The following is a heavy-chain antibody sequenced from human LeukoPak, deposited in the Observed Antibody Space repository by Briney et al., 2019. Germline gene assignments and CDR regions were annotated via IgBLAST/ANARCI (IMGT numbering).Heavy chain of an antibody. V-gene: IGHV3-30*18. CDR2: ISYDGSNK. D-gene: IGHD6-19*01. J-gene: IGHJ5*02. CDR1: GFTFSSYG. CDR3: AKDGRYSSGGGWFDP. Sequence: GGSLRLSCAASGFTFSSYGMHWVRQAPGKGLEWVAVISYDGSNKYYADSVKGRFTISRGNAKNSLYLQMNSLRAEDTALYYCAKDGRYSSGGGWFDPWGQGTLVTVSS.